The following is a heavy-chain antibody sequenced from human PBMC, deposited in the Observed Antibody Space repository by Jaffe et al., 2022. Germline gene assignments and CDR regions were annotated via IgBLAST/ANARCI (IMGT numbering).Heavy chain of an antibody. D-gene: IGHD4-17*01. CDR1: GFTFDDYA. CDR3: AKDIQQDDYGDLGSLFDY. Sequence: EVQLVESGGGLVQPGRSLRLSCAASGFTFDDYAMHWVRQAPGKGLEWVSGISWNSGSIGYADSVKGRFTISRDNAKNSLYLQMNSLRAEDTALYYCAKDIQQDDYGDLGSLFDYWGQGTLVTVSS. J-gene: IGHJ4*02. CDR2: ISWNSGSI. V-gene: IGHV3-9*01.